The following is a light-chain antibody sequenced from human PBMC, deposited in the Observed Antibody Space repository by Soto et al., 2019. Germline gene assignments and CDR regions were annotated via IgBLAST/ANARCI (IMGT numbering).Light chain of an antibody. V-gene: IGLV2-14*01. Sequence: QSALTQPASVSGSPGQSITISCTGTASDVGNYNYVSWYQQYPGRAPKLVIYAVSNRPSGVSNRFSGSKSGNTASLTISGLQAEDDADYYCSSYRAYSTLWVFGGGTQLTVL. CDR1: ASDVGNYNY. CDR3: SSYRAYSTLWV. CDR2: AVS. J-gene: IGLJ3*02.